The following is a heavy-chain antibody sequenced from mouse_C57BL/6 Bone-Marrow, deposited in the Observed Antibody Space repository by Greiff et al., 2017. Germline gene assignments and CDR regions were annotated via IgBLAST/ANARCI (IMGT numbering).Heavy chain of an antibody. Sequence: VQLQQSGAELVKPGASVKLSCKASGYTFTSYWMHWVKQRPGQGLEWIGKIHPNSGSTNYNEKFKSKATLTVDKSSSTAYMQLSSLTSEDSAVYYCARYAPFAYWGQGTLVTVSA. CDR1: GYTFTSYW. J-gene: IGHJ3*01. V-gene: IGHV1-64*01. CDR3: ARYAPFAY. CDR2: IHPNSGST.